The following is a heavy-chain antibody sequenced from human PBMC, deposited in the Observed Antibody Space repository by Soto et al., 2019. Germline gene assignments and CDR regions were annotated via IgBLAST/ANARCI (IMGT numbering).Heavy chain of an antibody. CDR1: GGSISSGDYY. D-gene: IGHD6-13*01. J-gene: IGHJ5*02. CDR3: ARGGHSSSWYLRWFDP. V-gene: IGHV4-30-4*01. Sequence: SETLSLTCTVSGGSISSGDYYWSWIRQPPGKGLEWIGYIYYSGSTYYNPSLKSRVTISVDTSKNQFSLKLSSVTAADTAVYYCARGGHSSSWYLRWFDPWGQGTLVTVSS. CDR2: IYYSGST.